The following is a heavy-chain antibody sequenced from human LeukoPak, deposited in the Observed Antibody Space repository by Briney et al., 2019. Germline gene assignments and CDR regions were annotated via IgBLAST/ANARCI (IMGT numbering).Heavy chain of an antibody. CDR2: IYYSGST. J-gene: IGHJ4*02. D-gene: IGHD6-13*01. V-gene: IGHV4-38-2*02. CDR3: ARTGYSSSYYKFRFDY. Sequence: PSETLSLTCTVSGYSISSGYYWGWIRQPPGKGLEWIGSIYYSGSTYYNPSLKSRVIISVDTSKNQFSLKMSSVTAADTAVYYCARTGYSSSYYKFRFDYWGQGTLVTVSS. CDR1: GYSISSGYY.